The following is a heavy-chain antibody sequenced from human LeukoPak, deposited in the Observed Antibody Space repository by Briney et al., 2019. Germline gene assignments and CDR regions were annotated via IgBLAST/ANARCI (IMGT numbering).Heavy chain of an antibody. CDR3: AKLPSLDYYGSGKEYYFDY. CDR2: ISGSGGST. D-gene: IGHD3-10*01. J-gene: IGHJ4*02. CDR1: GFTFSSYA. V-gene: IGHV3-23*01. Sequence: GGSLRLSCAASGFTFSSYAMSWVRQAPGKGLEWVSAISGSGGSTYYADSVKGRFTISRDNSKNTLYLQMNSLRAEDTAVYYCAKLPSLDYYGSGKEYYFDYWGQGTLVTVSS.